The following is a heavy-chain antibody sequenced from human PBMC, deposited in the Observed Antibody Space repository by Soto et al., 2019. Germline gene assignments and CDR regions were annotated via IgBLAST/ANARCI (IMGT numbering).Heavy chain of an antibody. CDR1: GGTFSSYA. J-gene: IGHJ6*02. CDR3: ARASWRFGELLQSSGMDV. D-gene: IGHD3-10*01. CDR2: INTIVGTA. Sequence: QVQLVQSGAEVKKPGSSVKVSCKASGGTFSSYAISWVRQAPGQGLEWMGGINTIVGTANYAQKFQGRVTITADESTSTAYMERSKQRAEDTAVYYCARASWRFGELLQSSGMDVWGQGTTVTVSS. V-gene: IGHV1-69*01.